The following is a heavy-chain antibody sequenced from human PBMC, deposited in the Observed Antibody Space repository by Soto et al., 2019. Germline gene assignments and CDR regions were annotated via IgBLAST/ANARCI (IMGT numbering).Heavy chain of an antibody. J-gene: IGHJ4*02. Sequence: SETLSLTCTVSGGSISSYYWSWIRQPPGKGLEWIGYIYYSGSTNYNPSLKSRVTISVDTSKNQFSLKLSSVTAADTAVYYCARVKRATVTTSPLFDYWGQGTLVTVSS. V-gene: IGHV4-59*01. D-gene: IGHD4-17*01. CDR3: ARVKRATVTTSPLFDY. CDR1: GGSISSYY. CDR2: IYYSGST.